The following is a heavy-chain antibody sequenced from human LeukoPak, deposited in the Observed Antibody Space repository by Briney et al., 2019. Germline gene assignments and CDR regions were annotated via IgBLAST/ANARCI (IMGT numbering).Heavy chain of an antibody. J-gene: IGHJ4*02. CDR3: ARDGDYGDGNY. V-gene: IGHV4-34*01. Sequence: SETLSLTCAVYGGSFSGYYWSWIRQPPGKGLEWIGEINHSGSTNYNPSLKSQVTISVDTSKNQFSLKLSSVTAADTAVYYCARDGDYGDGNYWGQGTLVTVSS. CDR1: GGSFSGYY. CDR2: INHSGST. D-gene: IGHD4-17*01.